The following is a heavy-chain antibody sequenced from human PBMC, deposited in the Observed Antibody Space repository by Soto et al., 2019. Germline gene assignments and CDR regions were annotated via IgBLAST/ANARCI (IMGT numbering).Heavy chain of an antibody. CDR3: AGSYYYDSSGPLDY. Sequence: SETLSLTCAVSGGSISSGGYSWXWIRQPPGKGLEWIGYIYYSGSTNYNPSLKSRVTISVDTSKNQFSLKLSSVTAADTAVYYCAGSYYYDSSGPLDYWGQGTLVTVSS. D-gene: IGHD3-22*01. CDR2: IYYSGST. J-gene: IGHJ4*02. V-gene: IGHV4-61*08. CDR1: GGSISSGGYS.